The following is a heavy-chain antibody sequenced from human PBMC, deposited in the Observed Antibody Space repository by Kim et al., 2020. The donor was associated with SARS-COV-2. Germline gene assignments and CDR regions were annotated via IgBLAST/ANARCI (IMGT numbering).Heavy chain of an antibody. J-gene: IGHJ3*02. Sequence: IYYGGSTNYNPSLKSRVTISVDTSKNQFSLKLSSVTAADTAVYYCAGGFDIWGQGTMVTVSS. V-gene: IGHV4-59*09. CDR2: IYYGGST. CDR3: AGGFDI.